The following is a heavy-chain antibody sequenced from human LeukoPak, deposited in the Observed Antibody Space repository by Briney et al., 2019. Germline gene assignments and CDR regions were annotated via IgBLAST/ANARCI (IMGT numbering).Heavy chain of an antibody. CDR1: GFTFGSYT. V-gene: IGHV3-48*02. J-gene: IGHJ6*01. D-gene: IGHD2-21*01. Sequence: PGGSLRLSCAASGFTFGSYTMNWVRQAPGKGLEWVSYVSTSSSAIYYADSVKGRFIISRDNARNSLYLQMNSLRDEDTAVYYCAREVAPLYFHYGMDVWGEGTTVTVSS. CDR3: AREVAPLYFHYGMDV. CDR2: VSTSSSAI.